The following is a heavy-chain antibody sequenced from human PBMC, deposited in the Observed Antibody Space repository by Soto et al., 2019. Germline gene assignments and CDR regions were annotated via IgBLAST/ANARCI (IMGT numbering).Heavy chain of an antibody. CDR2: IYPGDSDT. CDR3: ARQERSGSLALSY. J-gene: IGHJ4*02. Sequence: GESLKISCTGSGYRFTRYWIGWVRQMPGKGLEWMGIIYPGDSDTRYSPSFQGQVTISADKSISTAYLQWSSLKASDTAMYYCARQERSGSLALSYWGQGTLVTVSS. D-gene: IGHD3-3*01. CDR1: GYRFTRYW. V-gene: IGHV5-51*01.